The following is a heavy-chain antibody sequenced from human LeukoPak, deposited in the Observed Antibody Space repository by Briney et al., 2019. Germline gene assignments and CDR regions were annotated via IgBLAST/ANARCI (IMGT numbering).Heavy chain of an antibody. CDR2: MSESGSST. CDR1: EFTFSNYA. J-gene: IGHJ4*02. Sequence: GGSLRLSCAASEFTFSNYAMSWVRQAPGKGLEWVAAMSESGSSTWYADSVKGRLTISRDNSKNTLFLQMNSLRAEDTAVYYCAKDLYDSSGSRYDYWGQGTLVTVSS. V-gene: IGHV3-23*01. D-gene: IGHD3-22*01. CDR3: AKDLYDSSGSRYDY.